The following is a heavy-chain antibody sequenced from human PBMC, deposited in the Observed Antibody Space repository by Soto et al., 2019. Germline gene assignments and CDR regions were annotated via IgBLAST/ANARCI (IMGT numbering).Heavy chain of an antibody. CDR3: ARVGRVVVVAATHDALDI. Sequence: GASVKVSCKASGYTFTSYAMHWVRQAPGQRLEWMGWINAGNGNTKYSQKFQGRVTITRDTSASTAYMELSSLRSEDTAVYYCARVGRVVVVAATHDALDIWGQGTMVTVSS. CDR2: INAGNGNT. CDR1: GYTFTSYA. J-gene: IGHJ3*02. V-gene: IGHV1-3*01. D-gene: IGHD2-15*01.